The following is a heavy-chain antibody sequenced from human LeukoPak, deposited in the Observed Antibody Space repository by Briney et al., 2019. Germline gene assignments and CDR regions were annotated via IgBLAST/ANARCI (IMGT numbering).Heavy chain of an antibody. V-gene: IGHV4-59*01. CDR2: IYYSGST. CDR3: ARARGNYYDSSGYYSSYYFDY. D-gene: IGHD3-22*01. Sequence: SETLSLTCTVSGGSISSYYWSWIRQPPGKGLEWIGYIYYSGSTNYNPSLKSRVTISVDTPKNQFSLKLSSVTAADTAVYYCARARGNYYDSSGYYSSYYFDYWGQGTLVTVSS. J-gene: IGHJ4*02. CDR1: GGSISSYY.